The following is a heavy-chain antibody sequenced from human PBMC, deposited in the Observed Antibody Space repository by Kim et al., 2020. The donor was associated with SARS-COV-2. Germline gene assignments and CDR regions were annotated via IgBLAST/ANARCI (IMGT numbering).Heavy chain of an antibody. CDR3: ARDRAGWEPPTYYYGMDV. CDR2: IYSGGST. V-gene: IGHV3-53*04. D-gene: IGHD1-26*01. J-gene: IGHJ6*02. Sequence: GGSLRLSCAASGFTVSSNYMSWVRQAPGKGLEWVSVIYSGGSTYYADSVKGRFTISRHNSKNTLYLQMNSLRAEDTAVYYCARDRAGWEPPTYYYGMDVWCQWTTVTVSS. CDR1: GFTVSSNY.